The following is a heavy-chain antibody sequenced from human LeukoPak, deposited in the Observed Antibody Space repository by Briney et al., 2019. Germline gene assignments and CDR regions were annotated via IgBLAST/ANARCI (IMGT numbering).Heavy chain of an antibody. D-gene: IGHD3-10*01. CDR3: ARDAVTMAEYGMDV. Sequence: SVKVSCKASGGTFSSYAISWVRQAPGQGLEWMGRIIPILGIANYAQKFQGRVTITADKSTSTAYMELSSLRSEDTAVYYCARDAVTMAEYGMDVWGQGATVTVSS. J-gene: IGHJ6*02. V-gene: IGHV1-69*04. CDR1: GGTFSSYA. CDR2: IIPILGIA.